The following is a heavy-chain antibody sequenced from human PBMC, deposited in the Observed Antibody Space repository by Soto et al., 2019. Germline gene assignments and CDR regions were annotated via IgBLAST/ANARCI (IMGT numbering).Heavy chain of an antibody. CDR2: ISSSSSTI. CDR3: ARDVEGSRDDGFDI. Sequence: GGSLRLSCAASGFTFSSYSMNWVRQAPGKGLELVSYISSSSSTIYYADSVKGRCTISRDNAKNSLYLQMNSLRGDDTAADYCARDVEGSRDDGFDIWGQGTMVTVSS. J-gene: IGHJ3*02. V-gene: IGHV3-48*04. D-gene: IGHD1-1*01. CDR1: GFTFSSYS.